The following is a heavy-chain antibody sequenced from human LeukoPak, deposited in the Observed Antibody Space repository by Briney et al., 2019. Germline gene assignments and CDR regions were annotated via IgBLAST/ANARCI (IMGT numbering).Heavy chain of an antibody. V-gene: IGHV4-59*11. CDR2: IYYSGST. Sequence: SETLSLTCTVSGGSISSHYWSWIRQPPGKGLEWIGYIYYSGSTNYNPSLKSRVTISVDTSKNQFSLKLSSVTAADTAVYYCARDGQLGGDYWGQGTLVTVSS. J-gene: IGHJ4*02. D-gene: IGHD6-6*01. CDR1: GGSISSHY. CDR3: ARDGQLGGDY.